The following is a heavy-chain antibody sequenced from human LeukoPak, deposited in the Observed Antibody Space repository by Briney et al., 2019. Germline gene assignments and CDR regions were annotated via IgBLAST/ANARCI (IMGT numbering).Heavy chain of an antibody. D-gene: IGHD2-2*01. CDR2: LWYDGSNE. CDR1: GFTFRSYG. CDR3: AKDRGYCSSTSCFHWFDP. J-gene: IGHJ5*02. V-gene: IGHV3-30*02. Sequence: GGSLRLSCVASGFTFRSYGMHWVRQAPGKGLEWLSLLWYDGSNEYYADSVKGRFTISRDNSKNTLYLQMNSLRAEDTAVYYCAKDRGYCSSTSCFHWFDPWGQGTLVTVSS.